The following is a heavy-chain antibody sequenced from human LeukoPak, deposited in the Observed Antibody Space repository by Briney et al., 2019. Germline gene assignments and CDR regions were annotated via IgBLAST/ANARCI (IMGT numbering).Heavy chain of an antibody. CDR1: GFTVISYG. Sequence: PGRSLRLACAAAGFTVISYGIRSVRQAPGKWRGWGAFIWYDGSNKYYADSVKGRLTITRDNSKNTLYPQMNSPRAEATAVYYCATDPGDGYNCLDYWGQGTLVTVSS. CDR2: IWYDGSNK. V-gene: IGHV3-33*01. D-gene: IGHD5-24*01. J-gene: IGHJ4*02. CDR3: ATDPGDGYNCLDY.